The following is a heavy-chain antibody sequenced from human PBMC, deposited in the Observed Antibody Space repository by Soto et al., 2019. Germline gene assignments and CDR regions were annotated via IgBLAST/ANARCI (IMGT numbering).Heavy chain of an antibody. CDR3: ARAPYYYDSSGYWAY. V-gene: IGHV3-21*01. CDR1: GFTFSSYS. Sequence: AGSLRLSCAASGFTFSSYSRNWVRQAPGKGLEWVSSISSRSSYIYYADSVKGRFTISRDNAKNSLYLQMNSLRAEDTAVYYCARAPYYYDSSGYWAYWGQGTLVTVSS. CDR2: ISSRSSYI. D-gene: IGHD3-22*01. J-gene: IGHJ4*02.